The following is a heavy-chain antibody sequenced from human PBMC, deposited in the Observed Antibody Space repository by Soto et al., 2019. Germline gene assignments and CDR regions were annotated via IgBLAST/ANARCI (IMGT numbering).Heavy chain of an antibody. D-gene: IGHD6-19*01. CDR2: INSDGSDT. CDR3: ARDAVAATWYSDI. V-gene: IGHV3-74*01. CDR1: GFAFGSYW. J-gene: IGHJ2*01. Sequence: EVQLVESGGGLVQPGGSLRLSCAASGFAFGSYWMHWVRQAPGKGLVWVARINSDGSDTSYANSVKGRFTISRDNGKNTVSLQMNSLRDEDTAVYFCARDAVAATWYSDIWGRGTLVAVSS.